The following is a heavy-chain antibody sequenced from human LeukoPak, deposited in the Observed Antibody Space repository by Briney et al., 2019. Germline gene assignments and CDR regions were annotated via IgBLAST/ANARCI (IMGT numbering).Heavy chain of an antibody. Sequence: PGGSLRLSCAASGFTFSSYGMSWVRQAPGKGLEWVSAISGSGVSTYYADSVKGRFTISRDNSKNTLYLHINSLRAEDTAVYYCAKESRDYYDSSGADYWGQGTLVTVSS. CDR2: ISGSGVST. CDR3: AKESRDYYDSSGADY. J-gene: IGHJ4*02. D-gene: IGHD3-22*01. CDR1: GFTFSSYG. V-gene: IGHV3-23*01.